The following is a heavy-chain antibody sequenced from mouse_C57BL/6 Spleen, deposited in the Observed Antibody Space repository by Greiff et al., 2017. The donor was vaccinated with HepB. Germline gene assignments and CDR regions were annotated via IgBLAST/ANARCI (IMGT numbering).Heavy chain of an antibody. Sequence: SGAELVRPGTSVKMSCKASGYTFTNYWIGWAKQRPGHGLEWIGDIYPGGGYTNYNEKFKGKATLTADKSSSTAYMQFSSLTSEDSAIYYCARSYSNYFFAYWGQGTLVTVSA. J-gene: IGHJ3*01. CDR1: GYTFTNYW. CDR2: IYPGGGYT. CDR3: ARSYSNYFFAY. D-gene: IGHD2-5*01. V-gene: IGHV1-63*01.